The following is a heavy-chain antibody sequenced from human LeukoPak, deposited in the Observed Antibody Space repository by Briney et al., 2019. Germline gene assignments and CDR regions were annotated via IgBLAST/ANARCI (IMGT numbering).Heavy chain of an antibody. J-gene: IGHJ4*02. D-gene: IGHD1-14*01. CDR1: GFTVITND. CDR2: LYSDGDT. Sequence: GGSLRLSCAASGFTVITNDMTWVRQAPGKGLEWVSVLYSDGDTKYADSVQGRFTISRDNSKNTLYLEMNSLSPDDTAVYYCARGVEPLAANTLAYWGQGTLVTVSS. CDR3: ARGVEPLAANTLAY. V-gene: IGHV3-53*01.